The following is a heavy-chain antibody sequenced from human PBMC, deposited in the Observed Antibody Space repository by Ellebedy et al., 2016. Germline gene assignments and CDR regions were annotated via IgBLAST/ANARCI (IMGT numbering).Heavy chain of an antibody. D-gene: IGHD2-21*02. CDR1: GYTFTSYY. V-gene: IGHV1-46*01. Sequence: ASVKVSCKASGYTFTSYYMHWVRQAPGQGLEWMGIINPSGGSTSYAQKFQGRVTMTRDTSTSTVYMELSSLRSEDTAVYYCARGDVVVTAIREPSVDYWGQGTLVTVSS. CDR2: INPSGGST. J-gene: IGHJ4*02. CDR3: ARGDVVVTAIREPSVDY.